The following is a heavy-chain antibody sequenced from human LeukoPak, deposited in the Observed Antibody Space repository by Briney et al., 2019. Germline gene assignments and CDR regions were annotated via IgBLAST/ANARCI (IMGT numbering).Heavy chain of an antibody. V-gene: IGHV3-30*18. CDR1: GFTFSSFA. J-gene: IGHJ4*02. D-gene: IGHD4-17*01. Sequence: GGSLRLSCAASGFTFSSFAMNWVRQAPGKGLEWVAVISHDGSSKYYADSVKGRFTISRDNSKNTLFLQMNSLRADDTAVFYCAKDGGFYGEDFDYWGQGTLVTVSS. CDR3: AKDGGFYGEDFDY. CDR2: ISHDGSSK.